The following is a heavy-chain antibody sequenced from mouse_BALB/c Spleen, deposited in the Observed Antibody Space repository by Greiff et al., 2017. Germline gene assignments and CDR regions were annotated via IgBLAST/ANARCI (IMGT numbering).Heavy chain of an antibody. V-gene: IGHV5-4*02. CDR2: ISDGGSYT. CDR3: ARGGYYRYWYFDV. CDR1: GFTFSDYY. Sequence: EVQRVESGGGLVKPGGSLKLSCAASGFTFSDYYMYWVRQTPEKRLEWVATISDGGSYTYYPDSVKGRFTISRDNAKNNLYLQMSSLKSEDTAMYYCARGGYYRYWYFDVWGAGTTVTVSS. J-gene: IGHJ1*01. D-gene: IGHD2-14*01.